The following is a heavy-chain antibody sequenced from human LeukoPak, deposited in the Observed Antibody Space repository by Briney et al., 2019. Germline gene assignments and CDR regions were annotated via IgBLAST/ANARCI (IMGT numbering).Heavy chain of an antibody. CDR1: GGTFSSYA. CDR2: IIPILGIA. J-gene: IGHJ4*02. Sequence: SVKVSCKASGGTFSSYAISWVRQAPGQGLEWMGRIIPILGIANYAQKFQGRVTITADKSTSTAYMELSSLRSADTAIYYCARDERDGYSLRYWGQGTLVIVSS. CDR3: ARDERDGYSLRY. V-gene: IGHV1-69*04. D-gene: IGHD5-24*01.